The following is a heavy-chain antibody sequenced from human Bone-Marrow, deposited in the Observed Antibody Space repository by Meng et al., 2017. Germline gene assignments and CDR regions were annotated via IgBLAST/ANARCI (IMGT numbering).Heavy chain of an antibody. CDR3: ARGMGASQPRSRYFDY. D-gene: IGHD1-26*01. CDR1: GFTFSSYA. Sequence: GESLKISCAASGFTFSSYAMSWVRQAPGKGLEWVSAISGSGGSTYYADSVKGRFTISRDNSKNTLYLQMNSLRVEDSAVYYCARGMGASQPRSRYFDYWGQGTLVTSPQ. V-gene: IGHV3-23*01. CDR2: ISGSGGST. J-gene: IGHJ4*02.